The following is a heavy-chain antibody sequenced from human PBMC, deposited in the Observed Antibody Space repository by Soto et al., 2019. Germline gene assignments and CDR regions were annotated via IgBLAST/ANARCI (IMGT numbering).Heavy chain of an antibody. J-gene: IGHJ6*02. CDR3: ARAGMVRGVNYYYYYGMDV. CDR1: GFTFSSYG. CDR2: IWYDGSNK. D-gene: IGHD3-10*01. V-gene: IGHV3-33*01. Sequence: QVQLVESGGGVVKPGRSLRLSCAASGFTFSSYGMHWVRQAPGKGLEWVAVIWYDGSNKYYADSVKGRFTISRDNSKNTLYLQMNSLRAEDTAVYYCARAGMVRGVNYYYYYGMDVWGQGTTVTVSS.